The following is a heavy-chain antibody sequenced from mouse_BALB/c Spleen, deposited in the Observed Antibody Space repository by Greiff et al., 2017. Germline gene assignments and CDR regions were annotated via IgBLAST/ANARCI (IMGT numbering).Heavy chain of an antibody. V-gene: IGHV1-18*01. CDR3: ARGGYAMDY. CDR1: GYAFTSYN. J-gene: IGHJ4*01. Sequence: VQLQQSGPELVKPGASVKVSCKASGYAFTSYNMYWVKQSHGKSLEWIGYIDPYNGGTIYNQKFKGKATLTVDKSSSTAYMELRSLTSEDTAVYYCARGGYAMDYWGQGTSVTVSS. CDR2: IDPYNGGT.